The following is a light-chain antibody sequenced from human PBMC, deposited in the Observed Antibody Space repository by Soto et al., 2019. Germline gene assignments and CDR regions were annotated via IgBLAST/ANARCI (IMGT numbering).Light chain of an antibody. CDR3: CSYAGSSTSYV. V-gene: IGLV2-23*01. CDR1: SSDVGTFNL. Sequence: QSVLTQPASVSGFLGQSITMSCTGSSSDVGTFNLVSWFQQHPGKAPKLLIFEGTKRPSGVSDRFSGSKSGNTASLTISGLQAEDEADYYCCSYAGSSTSYVFGTGTKLTVL. CDR2: EGT. J-gene: IGLJ1*01.